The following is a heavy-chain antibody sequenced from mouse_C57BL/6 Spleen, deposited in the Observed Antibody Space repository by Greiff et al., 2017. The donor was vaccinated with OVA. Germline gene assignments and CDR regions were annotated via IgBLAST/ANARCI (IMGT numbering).Heavy chain of an antibody. CDR2: IDPETGGT. J-gene: IGHJ2*01. Sequence: QVQLKESGAELVRPGASVTLSCKASGYTFTDYEMHWVKQTPVHGLEWIGAIDPETGGTAYNQKFKGKAILTADKSSSTAYMELRSLTSEDSAVYYCTGSDYWGQGTTLTVSS. CDR3: TGSDY. CDR1: GYTFTDYE. V-gene: IGHV1-15*01.